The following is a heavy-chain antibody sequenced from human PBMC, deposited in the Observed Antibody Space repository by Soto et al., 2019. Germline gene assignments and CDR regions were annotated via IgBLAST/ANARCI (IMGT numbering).Heavy chain of an antibody. Sequence: QVQLVQSGAEVKKPGSSVKVSCKASGGTFSSYAISWVRQAPGQGLEWMGGIIPIFGTANYAQKFQGRVTITADEATSTAYMGLSSLRSEDTAVYYCARDRGSGSYQGLGFDYWGQGALVTVSS. CDR3: ARDRGSGSYQGLGFDY. D-gene: IGHD3-10*01. J-gene: IGHJ4*02. CDR1: GGTFSSYA. CDR2: IIPIFGTA. V-gene: IGHV1-69*01.